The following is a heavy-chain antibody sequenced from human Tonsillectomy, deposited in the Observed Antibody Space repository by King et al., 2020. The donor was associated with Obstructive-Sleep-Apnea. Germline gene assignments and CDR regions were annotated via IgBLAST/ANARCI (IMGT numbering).Heavy chain of an antibody. CDR1: GFTVSTYG. Sequence: QLVQSGGGVVQPGRSLRLSCAASGFTVSTYGLHWVRQAPGKGLEWVAMISYDGSNKYYEDSVKGRFTISRDNYKNTLYMQMNSLRAEDTAVYYCVSEYYCSGWGPGGRYYYGMDVWGQGTTVTVPS. CDR3: VSEYYCSGWGPGGRYYYGMDV. CDR2: ISYDGSNK. J-gene: IGHJ6*02. V-gene: IGHV3-30*03. D-gene: IGHD6-19*01.